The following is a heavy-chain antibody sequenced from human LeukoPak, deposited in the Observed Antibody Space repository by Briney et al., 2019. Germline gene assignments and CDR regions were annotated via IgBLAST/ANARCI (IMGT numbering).Heavy chain of an antibody. CDR3: VSSGAAAYYFDY. CDR1: GGSISSSSYY. D-gene: IGHD6-13*01. J-gene: IGHJ4*02. V-gene: IGHV4-39*07. CDR2: IYYSGST. Sequence: PSETLSLTCSVSGGSISSSSYYWGWVRQPPGKGLEWIGSIYYSGSTYYNPSLKSRVTISVDTSKNQFSLKLSSVTAADTAVYYCVSSGAAAYYFDYWGQGTLVTVSS.